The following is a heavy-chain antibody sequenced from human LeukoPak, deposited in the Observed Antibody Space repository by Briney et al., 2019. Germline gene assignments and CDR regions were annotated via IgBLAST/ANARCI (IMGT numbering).Heavy chain of an antibody. CDR3: ARVLVGYDYIWGSYRPTGYFDY. D-gene: IGHD3-16*02. Sequence: PGGSLRLSCAASRFTFSSYSMNWARQAPGKGLEWVSYISSSSATIYYADSVKGRFTISRDNANNSLYLQMNSLRDEDTAMYYCARVLVGYDYIWGSYRPTGYFDYWGQGTLATVSS. V-gene: IGHV3-48*02. CDR2: ISSSSATI. J-gene: IGHJ4*02. CDR1: RFTFSSYS.